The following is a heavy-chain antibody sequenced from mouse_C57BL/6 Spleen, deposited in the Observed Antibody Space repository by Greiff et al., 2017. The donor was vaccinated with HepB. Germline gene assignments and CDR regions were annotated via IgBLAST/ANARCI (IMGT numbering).Heavy chain of an antibody. V-gene: IGHV5-6*01. D-gene: IGHD2-4*01. CDR2: ISSGGSYT. CDR3: ARVYDYDGLYYAMDY. CDR1: GFTFSSYG. Sequence: EVKLVESGGDLVKPGGSLKLSCAASGFTFSSYGMSWVRQTPDKRLEWVATISSGGSYTYYPDSVKVRFPISRDNAKNTLYLQMSSLKSEDTAMYYCARVYDYDGLYYAMDYWGQGTSVTVSS. J-gene: IGHJ4*01.